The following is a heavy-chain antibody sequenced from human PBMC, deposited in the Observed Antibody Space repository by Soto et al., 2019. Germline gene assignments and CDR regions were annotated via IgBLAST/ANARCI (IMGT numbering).Heavy chain of an antibody. CDR1: GRSISSVDYY. CDR3: ASGYYDSSPYYYYGMDV. V-gene: IGHV4-31*01. Sequence: PSETLSLTCTVSGRSISSVDYYWSWIRQHPGKGLEWIGYIYYSGRTYYNSSLKSQVTISVDTSKNQFSLKLSSVTAADTAVYYCASGYYDSSPYYYYGMDVWGRGTTVTVSS. D-gene: IGHD3-22*01. J-gene: IGHJ6*02. CDR2: IYYSGRT.